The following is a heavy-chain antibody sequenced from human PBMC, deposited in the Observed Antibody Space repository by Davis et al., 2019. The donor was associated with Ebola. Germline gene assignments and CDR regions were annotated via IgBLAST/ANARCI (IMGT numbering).Heavy chain of an antibody. CDR2: ISSRSYYI. V-gene: IGHV3-21*04. Sequence: PGGSLRLSCAASGFTFSTYSMNWVRQAPGKGLEWVSSISSRSYYIYYADSLKGRFTISRDNAKNSLSLQMTNLRADDTAVYYCARYVKARTTRYYFDCWGQGTLVTVSS. CDR3: ARYVKARTTRYYFDC. J-gene: IGHJ4*02. D-gene: IGHD1-1*01. CDR1: GFTFSTYS.